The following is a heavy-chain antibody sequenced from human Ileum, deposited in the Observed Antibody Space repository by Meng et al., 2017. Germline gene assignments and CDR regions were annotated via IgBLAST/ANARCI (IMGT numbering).Heavy chain of an antibody. V-gene: IGHV4-59*12. J-gene: IGHJ4*02. CDR3: ARGFYDSRGYSAPFDS. CDR2: IHYTRKT. Sequence: QWQLHEHAPGRVQPSKTLSPTCTVSGDSLSSNNWSWFRQPQGKGLDWIGYIHYTRKTNYNPSLMSRATMSLDTSKTQFSLELNSVTAADTAVYYCARGFYDSRGYSAPFDSWGQGTLVTVSS. D-gene: IGHD3-22*01. CDR1: GDSLSSNN.